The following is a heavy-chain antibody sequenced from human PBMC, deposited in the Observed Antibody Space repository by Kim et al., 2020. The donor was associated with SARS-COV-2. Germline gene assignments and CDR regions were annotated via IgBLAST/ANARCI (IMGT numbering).Heavy chain of an antibody. CDR2: IYYSGSA. J-gene: IGHJ5*02. CDR1: GGSISSYY. V-gene: IGHV4-59*01. D-gene: IGHD3-10*01. CDR3: ARNPKTYYYGSGTPGWFDP. Sequence: SETLSLTCTVSGGSISSYYWSWIRQPPGKGLEWIGYIYYSGSANYNPSLKSRVTMSVATSKNQFSLKLSSVTAADTAVYYCARNPKTYYYGSGTPGWFDPWGQGTLVTVSS.